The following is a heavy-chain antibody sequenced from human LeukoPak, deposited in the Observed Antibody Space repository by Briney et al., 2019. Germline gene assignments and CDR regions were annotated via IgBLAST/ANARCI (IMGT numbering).Heavy chain of an antibody. CDR1: GGSISSGSYY. V-gene: IGHV4-61*02. CDR2: IYTSGST. CDR3: AGEIIVDY. J-gene: IGHJ4*02. Sequence: SQTLSLTCTVSGGSISSGSYYGSWIRQPAGKGLEWIGRIYTSGSTNYNPSLKSRVTITVDTSKNQFSLKLSSVTAADTAVYYCAGEIIVDYWGQGTLVTVSS.